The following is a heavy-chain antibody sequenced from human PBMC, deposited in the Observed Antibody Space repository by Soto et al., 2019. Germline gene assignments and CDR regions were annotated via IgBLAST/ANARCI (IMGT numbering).Heavy chain of an antibody. V-gene: IGHV4-34*01. J-gene: IGHJ6*02. CDR3: ARSTDGSGSYYYYYGMDV. CDR1: GGSFSGYY. CDR2: INHSGST. Sequence: SETLSLTCAVYGGSFSGYYWSWIRQPPGKGLEWIGEINHSGSTNYNPSLKSRVTISVDTSKNQFSLKLSSVTAADTAVYYCARSTDGSGSYYYYYGMDVWGQGTTVTVSS. D-gene: IGHD3-10*01.